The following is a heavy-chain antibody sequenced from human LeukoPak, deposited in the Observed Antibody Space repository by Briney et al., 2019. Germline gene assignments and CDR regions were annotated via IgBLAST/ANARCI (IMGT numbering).Heavy chain of an antibody. CDR1: GFTFTSYW. CDR2: IRQDGGAK. V-gene: IGHV3-7*01. CDR3: ATSKDTAGGPY. Sequence: GGSLRLSCAASGFTFTSYWMTWVRQAAGKGREWLANIRQDGGAKYYGGSVRARFPISRDNAEKSLFLQMNSLRAEDTAVYYCATSKDTAGGPYWGQGTLVTVSS. D-gene: IGHD5-18*01. J-gene: IGHJ4*02.